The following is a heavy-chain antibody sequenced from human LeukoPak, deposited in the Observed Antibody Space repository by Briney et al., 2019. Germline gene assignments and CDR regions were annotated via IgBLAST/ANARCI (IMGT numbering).Heavy chain of an antibody. CDR1: GGSFSGYY. CDR2: INHSGST. J-gene: IGHJ5*02. V-gene: IGHV4-34*01. Sequence: SETLSLTCAVYGGSFSGYYWSWIRQPPGKGLEWIGEINHSGSTNYNPSLKSRVTISVDTSKNQFSLKLSSVTAADTAVYYCARGVITIFGARFDPWGQGTLVTVSS. D-gene: IGHD3-3*01. CDR3: ARGVITIFGARFDP.